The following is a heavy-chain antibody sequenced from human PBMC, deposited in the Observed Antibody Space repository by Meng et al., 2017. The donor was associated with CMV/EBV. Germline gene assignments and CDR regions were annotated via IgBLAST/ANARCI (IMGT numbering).Heavy chain of an antibody. Sequence: GGSLRLSCAASGFTFSNAWMSWVCQAPGKGLEWVGRIKSKTDGGTTDYAAPVKGRFTISRDDSKNTLYLQMNSLKTEDTAVYYCTTDDGRGAHSGSYWGWGQGTLVTVSS. CDR3: TTDDGRGAHSGSYWG. CDR2: IKSKTDGGTT. CDR1: GFTFSNAW. D-gene: IGHD1-26*01. V-gene: IGHV3-15*01. J-gene: IGHJ4*02.